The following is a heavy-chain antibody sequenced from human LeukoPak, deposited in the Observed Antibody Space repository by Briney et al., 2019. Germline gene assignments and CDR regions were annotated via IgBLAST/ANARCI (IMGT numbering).Heavy chain of an antibody. J-gene: IGHJ4*02. D-gene: IGHD2-21*02. V-gene: IGHV3-30*02. CDR1: GFTFSSYG. CDR2: IRYDGSNK. CDR3: AKDDQAYCGGDCYSEGRNGIDY. Sequence: GGSLRLSCAASGFTFSSYGMHWVRQAPGKGLEWVAFIRYDGSNKYYADSVKGRFTISRGNSKNTLYLQMNSLRAEDTAVYYCAKDDQAYCGGDCYSEGRNGIDYWGQGTLVTVSS.